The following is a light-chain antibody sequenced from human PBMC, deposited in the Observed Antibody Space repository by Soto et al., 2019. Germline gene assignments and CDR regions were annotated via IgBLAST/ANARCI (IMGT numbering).Light chain of an antibody. Sequence: EIVLTQSPGTLSLCPGERATLSCRASQSVSSSYLAWYQQKPGQAPRLLIYGASSRATGIPDRFSGSGSGTYFTLPISRLEPEDFAGYYCQQFGSSPLFTFGPGTKVDVK. CDR2: GAS. V-gene: IGKV3-20*01. CDR1: QSVSSSY. J-gene: IGKJ3*01. CDR3: QQFGSSPLFT.